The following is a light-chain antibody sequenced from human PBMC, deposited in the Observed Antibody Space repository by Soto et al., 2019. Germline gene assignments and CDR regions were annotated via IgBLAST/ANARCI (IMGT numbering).Light chain of an antibody. J-gene: IGLJ3*02. CDR3: QSYDSSLSGSV. Sequence: QSVLTQTPSVSGAPGQRVTISCTGSSSNIGAGYDVHWYQQLPGTTPKLLIYANTNRPSGVPDRFSGSKSGTSASLAITGLQAGDGADYFLQSYDSSLSGSVFGGGTKVTVL. CDR2: ANT. CDR1: SSNIGAGYD. V-gene: IGLV1-40*01.